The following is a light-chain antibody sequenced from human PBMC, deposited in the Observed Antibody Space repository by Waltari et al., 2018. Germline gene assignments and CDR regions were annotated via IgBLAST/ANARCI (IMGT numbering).Light chain of an antibody. V-gene: IGLV2-23*02. CDR3: CSYAGSSTLV. J-gene: IGLJ2*01. CDR1: SSDVGGYNY. Sequence: QSALSQPASVSGSPGQSITIPCTGTSSDVGGYNYVSWYQQHPGKAPKLIIYDVSKRPSGVSNRFSGSKSGNTASLTIFGLQAEDEADYYCCSYAGSSTLVFGGGTKLTVL. CDR2: DVS.